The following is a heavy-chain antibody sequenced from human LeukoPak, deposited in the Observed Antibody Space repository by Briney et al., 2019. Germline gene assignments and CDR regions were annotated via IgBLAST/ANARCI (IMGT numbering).Heavy chain of an antibody. J-gene: IGHJ3*02. Sequence: ASVKVSCKASGGTFSSNAISWVRQAPGQGLEWMGRIIPIFGIANYAQKFQGRVTITADKSTSTAYMELSSLRSEDTAVYYCARDRPNYYDSSGYYNSGAFDIWGQGTMVTVSS. CDR1: GGTFSSNA. D-gene: IGHD3-22*01. V-gene: IGHV1-69*04. CDR2: IIPIFGIA. CDR3: ARDRPNYYDSSGYYNSGAFDI.